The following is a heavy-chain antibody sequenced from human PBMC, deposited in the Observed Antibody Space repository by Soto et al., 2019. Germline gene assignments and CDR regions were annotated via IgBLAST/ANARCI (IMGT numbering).Heavy chain of an antibody. Sequence: QVQLVESGGGVVQPGRSLRVSCAASGFTFSIYAMHWVRQAPGTGLEWVAVISYDGTKTYYADSVKGRFTISRDNSKNRVYRQMNSLRDEDTAVYYCANARGPRRQWLMDPFDYWGQGTLVSVSP. D-gene: IGHD6-19*01. V-gene: IGHV3-30*18. CDR3: ANARGPRRQWLMDPFDY. J-gene: IGHJ4*02. CDR2: ISYDGTKT. CDR1: GFTFSIYA.